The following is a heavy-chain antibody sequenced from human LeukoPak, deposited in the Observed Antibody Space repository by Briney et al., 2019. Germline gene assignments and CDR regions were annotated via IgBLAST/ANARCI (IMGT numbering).Heavy chain of an antibody. D-gene: IGHD6-19*01. J-gene: IGHJ3*02. V-gene: IGHV4-59*08. CDR1: GGSISSYY. CDR3: AKPQWPGGDAFDI. CDR2: IYYSGST. Sequence: SETLSLTCTVSGGSISSYYWSWIRQPPGKGLEWIGYIYYSGSTNYNPSLKSRVTISVDTSKNQFSLKLSSVTAADTAVYYCAKPQWPGGDAFDIWGQGTMVTVSS.